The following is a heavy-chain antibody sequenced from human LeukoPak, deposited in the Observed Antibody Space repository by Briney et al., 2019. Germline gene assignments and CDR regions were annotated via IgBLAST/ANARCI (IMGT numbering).Heavy chain of an antibody. J-gene: IGHJ3*02. CDR3: ARVDYADLGDAFDI. Sequence: SETLSLTSAVSGYSISSGYYWGWIRQSPGKGLEWIGSIYHSGSTFYNPSLKSRVTISVDTSKNHFSLNLRSVTAADTAVYYCARVDYADLGDAFDIWGQGTMVTVSS. D-gene: IGHD4-17*01. CDR2: IYHSGST. CDR1: GYSISSGYY. V-gene: IGHV4-38-2*01.